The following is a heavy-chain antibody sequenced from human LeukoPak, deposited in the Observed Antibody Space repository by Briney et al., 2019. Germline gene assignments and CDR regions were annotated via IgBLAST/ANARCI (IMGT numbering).Heavy chain of an antibody. Sequence: SETLSLTCAVYGGSFSGYYWTWIRQPPGNGLEWIAEINHCGSTNYNPSLKSRVTISVDTSKNQFSLKLSSVTAADTAVYYCARTKLTHTYYSDYWGHGDLGTVSS. J-gene: IGHJ4*01. CDR2: INHCGST. D-gene: IGHD2-2*02. V-gene: IGHV4-34*01. CDR1: GGSFSGYY. CDR3: ARTKLTHTYYSDY.